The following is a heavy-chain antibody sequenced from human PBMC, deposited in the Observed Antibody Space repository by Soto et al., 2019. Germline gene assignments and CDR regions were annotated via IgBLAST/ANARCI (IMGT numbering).Heavy chain of an antibody. Sequence: PSETLSLTCTVSGGSISSGDYYWSWIRHPPGKGLEWIGYIYYSGSTYYNPSLKSRVTISVDTSKNQFSLKLSSVTAADTAVYYCARAGRDSSGYYRQADAFDIWGQGTMVTVSS. CDR3: ARAGRDSSGYYRQADAFDI. CDR1: GGSISSGDYY. D-gene: IGHD3-22*01. CDR2: IYYSGST. V-gene: IGHV4-30-4*01. J-gene: IGHJ3*02.